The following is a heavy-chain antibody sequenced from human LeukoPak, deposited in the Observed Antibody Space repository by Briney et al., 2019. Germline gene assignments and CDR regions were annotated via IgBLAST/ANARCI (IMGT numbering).Heavy chain of an antibody. CDR1: GGSISSSSYY. V-gene: IGHV4-39*01. CDR3: ARRGGIIRGVASYYYMDV. D-gene: IGHD3-10*01. J-gene: IGHJ6*03. Sequence: PSETLSLTCTVSGGSISSSSYYWGWIRQPPGKGLEWIGSIYYSGSTYHNPSLKSRVTISVDTSKNQFSLKLSAVTAADTAAYYCARRGGIIRGVASYYYMDVWGKGTTVTISS. CDR2: IYYSGST.